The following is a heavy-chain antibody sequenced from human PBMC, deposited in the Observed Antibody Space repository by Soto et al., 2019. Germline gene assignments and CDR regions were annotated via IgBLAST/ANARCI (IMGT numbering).Heavy chain of an antibody. J-gene: IGHJ4*02. CDR1: GFTFSDYY. V-gene: IGHV3-11*01. CDR2: ISSSGSTI. D-gene: IGHD3-22*01. CDR3: ARQIDDLHYYDSSGYYYDISFDY. Sequence: GGSLRLSCAASGFTFSDYYMSWIRQAPGKGLEWVSYISSSGSTIYYPDSVKGRFTISRDNAKNSLYLQMNSLSAEDTAVYYCARQIDDLHYYDSSGYYYDISFDYWGQGTLGTFAS.